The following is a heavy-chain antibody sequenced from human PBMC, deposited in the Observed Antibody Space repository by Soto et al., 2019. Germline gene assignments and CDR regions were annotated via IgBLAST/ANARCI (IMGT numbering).Heavy chain of an antibody. V-gene: IGHV3-73*01. D-gene: IGHD2-15*01. CDR1: GFTFSGSA. Sequence: PGGSLRLSCAASGFTFSGSAMHWVRQASGKGLEWVGRIRSKANSYATAYAASVKGRFTISRDDSKNTAYLQMNSLKTEDTAVYYCTGHREGGGAVNPYYYYYGMDVWGQGTTVTVSS. CDR3: TGHREGGGAVNPYYYYYGMDV. CDR2: IRSKANSYAT. J-gene: IGHJ6*02.